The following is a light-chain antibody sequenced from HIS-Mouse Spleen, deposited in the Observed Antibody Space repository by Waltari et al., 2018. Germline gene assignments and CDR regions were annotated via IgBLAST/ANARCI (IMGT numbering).Light chain of an antibody. V-gene: IGKV1-12*01. CDR2: AAS. J-gene: IGKJ1*01. CDR1: QGISSW. Sequence: DIQMTQSPSSVSASVGDRVTITCRACQGISSWLACYQQKPGKAPKLLIYAASCLQSGGPSRFSGSGSGTDFTLTISSLQPEDCATYYCQQAISFPRKFGQGTKVEIK. CDR3: QQAISFPRK.